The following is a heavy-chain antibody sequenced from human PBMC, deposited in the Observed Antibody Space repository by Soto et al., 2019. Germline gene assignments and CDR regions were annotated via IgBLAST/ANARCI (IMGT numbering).Heavy chain of an antibody. CDR1: GYSISSGYY. J-gene: IGHJ4*02. Sequence: SETLSLTCAFSGYSISSGYYWGWIRQPPGKGLEWIGSIYHSGSTYYNPSLKSRVTISVDTSKNQFSLKLSSVTAEDTAVYYCASAVAAAGTSDYWGQGTLVTVSS. V-gene: IGHV4-38-2*01. CDR3: ASAVAAAGTSDY. D-gene: IGHD6-13*01. CDR2: IYHSGST.